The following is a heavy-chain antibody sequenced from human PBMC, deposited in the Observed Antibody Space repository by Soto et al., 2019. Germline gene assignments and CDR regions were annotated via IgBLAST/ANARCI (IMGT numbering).Heavy chain of an antibody. Sequence: QVQLQQWGAGLLKPSETLSLTCAVYGGSFSGYYWSWIRQPPGKGLEWIGEINHSGSTNYNPSLKSRVTISVDPSKNQFSLKLSSVTAADTAVYYCARGSGDPATWYYFDYWGQGTLVTVSS. J-gene: IGHJ4*02. V-gene: IGHV4-34*01. CDR3: ARGSGDPATWYYFDY. D-gene: IGHD2-15*01. CDR1: GGSFSGYY. CDR2: INHSGST.